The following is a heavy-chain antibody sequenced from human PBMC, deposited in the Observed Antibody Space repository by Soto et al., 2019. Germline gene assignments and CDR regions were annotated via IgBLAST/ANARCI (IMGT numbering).Heavy chain of an antibody. J-gene: IGHJ4*02. V-gene: IGHV1-8*01. Sequence: QVQLVQSGAEVKKPGASVKVSCKASGYTFTSYDVNWVRQATGQGLEWMGWMNPKSGNIGYAQKFQGRVTMTRDTSTNTAYMELSSLRSEDTAVYYCAKPGIAVAGTGGFDFWGQGTLVIVSS. CDR1: GYTFTSYD. D-gene: IGHD6-19*01. CDR3: AKPGIAVAGTGGFDF. CDR2: MNPKSGNI.